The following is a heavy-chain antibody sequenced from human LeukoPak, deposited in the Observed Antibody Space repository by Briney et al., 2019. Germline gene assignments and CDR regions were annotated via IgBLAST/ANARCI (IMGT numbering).Heavy chain of an antibody. D-gene: IGHD3-10*01. J-gene: IGHJ2*01. CDR1: EFTFINYG. CDR3: AKSFGAFWYFDF. V-gene: IGHV3-23*01. CDR2: IGTSGVNT. Sequence: GGSLRLSCAASEFTFINYGMSWVRQAPGKGLEWVSAIGTSGVNTYYADSVKGRFTISRDNSKNTLFLQINSLRAEDTAVYYCAKSFGAFWYFDFWGRGTLVTVSS.